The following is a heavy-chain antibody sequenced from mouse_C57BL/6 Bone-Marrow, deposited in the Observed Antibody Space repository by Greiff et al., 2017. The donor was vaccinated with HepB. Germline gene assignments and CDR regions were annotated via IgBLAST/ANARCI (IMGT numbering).Heavy chain of an antibody. CDR3: ARITTVVAEDW. J-gene: IGHJ2*01. Sequence: QVQLKESGAELVKPGASVKLSCKASGYTFTSYWMHWVKQRPGQGLEWIGMIHPNSGSTNYNEKFKSKATLTVDKSSSTAYMQLSSLTSEDSAVYYCARITTVVAEDWWGQGTTLTVSS. CDR1: GYTFTSYW. D-gene: IGHD1-1*01. CDR2: IHPNSGST. V-gene: IGHV1-64*01.